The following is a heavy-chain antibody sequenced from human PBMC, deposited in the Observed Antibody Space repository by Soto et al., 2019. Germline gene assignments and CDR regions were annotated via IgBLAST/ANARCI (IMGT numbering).Heavy chain of an antibody. CDR2: ISWNSGSI. J-gene: IGHJ4*02. V-gene: IGHV3-9*01. Sequence: EVQLVESGGGLVQPGRSLRLSCAASGFTFDDYAMHWVRQAPGKGLEWVSGISWNSGSIGYADSVKGRFTISRDNAKNSLYLQMNSLKTEDTAVYYCTTDPVWFDYWGQGTLVTVSS. CDR3: TTDPVWFDY. D-gene: IGHD2-8*01. CDR1: GFTFDDYA.